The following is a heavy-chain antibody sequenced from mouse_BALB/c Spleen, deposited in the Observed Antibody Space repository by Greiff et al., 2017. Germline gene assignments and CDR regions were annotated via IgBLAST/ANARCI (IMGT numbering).Heavy chain of an antibody. Sequence: ESGPGLVKPSQSLSLTCTVTGYSITSDYAWNWIRQFPGNKLEWMGYISYSGSTSYNPSLKSRISITRDTSKNQFFLQLNSVTTEDTATYYCARSENGYDGAWFAYWGQGTLVTVSA. CDR3: ARSENGYDGAWFAY. J-gene: IGHJ3*01. CDR1: GYSITSDYA. V-gene: IGHV3-2*02. CDR2: ISYSGST. D-gene: IGHD2-2*01.